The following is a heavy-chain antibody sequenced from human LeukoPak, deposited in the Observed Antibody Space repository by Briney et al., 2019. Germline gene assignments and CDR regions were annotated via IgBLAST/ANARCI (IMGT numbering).Heavy chain of an antibody. J-gene: IGHJ4*02. CDR1: GGSISSYY. CDR3: ARIGKPSLGSSSGYHFDY. V-gene: IGHV4-39*01. CDR2: IYYSGST. D-gene: IGHD3-22*01. Sequence: SETLSLTCTVSGGSISSYYWGWIRQPPGKGLEWIGSIYYSGSTYYNPSLKSRVTISVDTSKNQFSLKLSSVTAADTAVYYCARIGKPSLGSSSGYHFDYWGQGTLVTVSS.